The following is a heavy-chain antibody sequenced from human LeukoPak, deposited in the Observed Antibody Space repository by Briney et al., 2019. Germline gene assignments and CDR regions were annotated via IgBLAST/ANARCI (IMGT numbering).Heavy chain of an antibody. J-gene: IGHJ1*01. Sequence: SVKVSCKASGGTFSSYAISWVRQVPGQGLEWMGGLIPLLGIANYAQKFQGRVTITADKSTSTAYMELGSLRSEDTAVYYCARDVAMIAVPGANWGQGTLVTVSS. CDR3: ARDVAMIAVPGAN. CDR2: LIPLLGIA. D-gene: IGHD6-13*01. CDR1: GGTFSSYA. V-gene: IGHV1-69*04.